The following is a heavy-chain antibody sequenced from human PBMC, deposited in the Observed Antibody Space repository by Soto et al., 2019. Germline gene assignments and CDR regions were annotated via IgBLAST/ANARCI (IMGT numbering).Heavy chain of an antibody. CDR1: RASVSSNSAG. Sequence: SQTLSLTCDISRASVSSNSAGWNWIRQTPSRGLEWLGRTYYKSKWYYTYAASVKSRITVSPDTSKNQFSLQLTSVTPEDTAVYYCARGSWDDVSGHYYMDVWDKGTTVTVSS. D-gene: IGHD1-1*01. CDR3: ARGSWDDVSGHYYMDV. J-gene: IGHJ6*03. V-gene: IGHV6-1*01. CDR2: TYYKSKWYY.